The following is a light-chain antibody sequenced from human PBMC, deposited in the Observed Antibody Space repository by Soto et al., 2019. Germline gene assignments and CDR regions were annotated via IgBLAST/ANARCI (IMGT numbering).Light chain of an antibody. CDR2: DAS. V-gene: IGKV1-5*01. Sequence: DIQMTQSPSTLSASVGDRVTITCRASQSVSSCLAWYQQKPGHAPKLLIYDASSLESGVPSRFSGSGSGTEFTLTISSLQPDDFAMYYCQQYDSYSRTFGQGTKVEIK. CDR1: QSVSSC. CDR3: QQYDSYSRT. J-gene: IGKJ1*01.